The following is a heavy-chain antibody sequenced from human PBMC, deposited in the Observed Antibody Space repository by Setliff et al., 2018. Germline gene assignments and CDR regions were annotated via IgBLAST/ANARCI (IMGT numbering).Heavy chain of an antibody. V-gene: IGHV1-46*01. Sequence: ASVKVSCKASGYTFTSYYMYWVRQAPGQGLEWMGTINTGGGSASLVGQFQGRVTMTRDTSTSTIYLELNSLTSDDTAVYYCARGGVAAAGREGVFEYWGQGTLVTVS. CDR1: GYTFTSYY. D-gene: IGHD6-13*01. CDR3: ARGGVAAAGREGVFEY. CDR2: INTGGGSA. J-gene: IGHJ4*02.